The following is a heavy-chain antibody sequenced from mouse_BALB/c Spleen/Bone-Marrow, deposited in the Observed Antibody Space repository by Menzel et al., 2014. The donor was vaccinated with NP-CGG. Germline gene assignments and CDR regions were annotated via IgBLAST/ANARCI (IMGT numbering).Heavy chain of an antibody. J-gene: IGHJ2*01. D-gene: IGHD2-3*01. CDR3: ARGDGYYVDFDY. CDR2: ISCYNGAT. Sequence: LVKTGASVKISCKASGYSFTGYYMHWVKQSHGKSLEWIGYISCYNGATSYNQKFKGKATFTVDTSSSTANMQFNSLTSEDSAVYYCARGDGYYVDFDYWGQGPLSQSPQ. V-gene: IGHV1S34*01. CDR1: GYSFTGYY.